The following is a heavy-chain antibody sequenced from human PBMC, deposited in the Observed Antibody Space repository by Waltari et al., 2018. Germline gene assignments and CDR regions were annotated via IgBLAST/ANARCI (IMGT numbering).Heavy chain of an antibody. J-gene: IGHJ3*02. V-gene: IGHV3-7*01. CDR3: ARDDSSSGSYDAFDI. Sequence: EVQLVESGGGLVQPGGSLRLSCAASGFSFSHHWMSWVRQAPGKGVEWVADMKGDGSRKYYLDSVRGRFSISRDNTKEAVDLQMNSLRAEDTAVYYCARDDSSSGSYDAFDIWGQGTMVAVSS. D-gene: IGHD3-22*01. CDR2: MKGDGSRK. CDR1: GFSFSHHW.